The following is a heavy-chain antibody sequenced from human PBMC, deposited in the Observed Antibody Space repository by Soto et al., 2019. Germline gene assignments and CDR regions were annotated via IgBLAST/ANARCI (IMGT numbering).Heavy chain of an antibody. CDR3: AKDISLRGWVYSVVEY. CDR2: INYNSGSV. J-gene: IGHJ4*02. CDR1: GFTFDVYA. D-gene: IGHD6-13*01. Sequence: EVQLVESGGGWVQPGRSLRLSCAASGFTFDVYAMHWVRQAPGKGLEWVSGINYNSGSVGYADSVKGRFTISRDNAKNSLHLQMNRRRAEATAVYYCAKDISLRGWVYSVVEYWGQGTLVTVSP. V-gene: IGHV3-9*01.